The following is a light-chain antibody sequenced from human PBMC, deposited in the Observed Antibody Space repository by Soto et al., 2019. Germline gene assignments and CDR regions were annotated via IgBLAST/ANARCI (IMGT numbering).Light chain of an antibody. CDR3: QQRRNWPPVT. J-gene: IGKJ4*01. Sequence: EIVLTQSPATLSLSPGERATLSCRASQSVSSYLAWYQQKPGQAPRLLIYDASNRATGIPARFSGSGSGTDSPLTISSLEPEDFAVYYCQQRRNWPPVTFGGGTKVEIK. V-gene: IGKV3-11*01. CDR1: QSVSSY. CDR2: DAS.